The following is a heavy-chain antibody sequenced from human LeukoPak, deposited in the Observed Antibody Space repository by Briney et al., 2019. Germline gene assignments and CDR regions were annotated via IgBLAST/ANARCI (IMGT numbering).Heavy chain of an antibody. V-gene: IGHV3-30*02. CDR3: AKDLTVTYYYYGMDV. Sequence: PGGSLRLSCAASGFTFSSYGMHWVRQAPGKGLEWVAFIRYDGSNKYYADSVKGRFTISRDNSKNTLYLQMNSLRAEDTAVYYCAKDLTVTYYYYGMDVWGQGTTVTVSS. J-gene: IGHJ6*02. CDR1: GFTFSSYG. CDR2: IRYDGSNK. D-gene: IGHD4-17*01.